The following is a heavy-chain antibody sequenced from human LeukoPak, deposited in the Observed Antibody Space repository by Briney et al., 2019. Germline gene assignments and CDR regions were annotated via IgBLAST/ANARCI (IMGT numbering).Heavy chain of an antibody. V-gene: IGHV3-74*03. CDR1: GFTFSSHW. Sequence: GGSLRLSCAASGFTFSSHWMHWVRQAPGKGLVWVSRINSDGYSITYADSVKGRFTISRDNAKNTLYLQMNSLIAEDTAVYFCTRAGYSSGFDSWGQGTLVTVSS. J-gene: IGHJ5*01. CDR3: TRAGYSSGFDS. CDR2: INSDGYSI. D-gene: IGHD6-19*01.